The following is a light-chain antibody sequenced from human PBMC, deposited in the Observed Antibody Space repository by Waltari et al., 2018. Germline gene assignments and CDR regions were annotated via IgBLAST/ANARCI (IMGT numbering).Light chain of an antibody. CDR3: QQYNNWPPGT. CDR1: QSVSSN. Sequence: EIVMPQSPPTLPVSPGYTPPLSCRASQSVSSNLAWYQQKPGQAPRLLIYGASTRATGIPARFSGSGSGTEFTLTISSLQSEDFAVYYCQQYNNWPPGTFGQGTKVEIK. V-gene: IGKV3-15*01. J-gene: IGKJ1*01. CDR2: GAS.